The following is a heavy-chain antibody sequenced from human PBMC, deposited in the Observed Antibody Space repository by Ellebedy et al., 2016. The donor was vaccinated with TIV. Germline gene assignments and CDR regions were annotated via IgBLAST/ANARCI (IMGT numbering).Heavy chain of an antibody. CDR1: GFTFSSCA. D-gene: IGHD4-23*01. V-gene: IGHV3-23*01. CDR3: TKDSGWEHEY. J-gene: IGHJ4*02. Sequence: GESLKISCAASGFTFSSCAMTWVRQAPGKGLAWVSAISPSGDSIYYADSVKGRFTISRDNSKNTLYLQMNSLIAEDTAAYYCTKDSGWEHEYWGQGTLVTVSS. CDR2: ISPSGDSI.